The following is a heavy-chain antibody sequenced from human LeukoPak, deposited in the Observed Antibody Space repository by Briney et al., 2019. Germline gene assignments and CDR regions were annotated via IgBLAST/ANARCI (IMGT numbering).Heavy chain of an antibody. CDR2: IRYDGSNK. CDR3: AKGRLAAAGPFDY. J-gene: IGHJ4*02. CDR1: GFTFSSYG. D-gene: IGHD6-13*01. V-gene: IGHV3-30*02. Sequence: GGSLRLSCAASGFTFSSYGMHWVRQAPGKGLEWVAFIRYDGSNKYYADSVKGRFTISRDNSKNTLYLQMNSLRAEDTAVYYCAKGRLAAAGPFDYWGQGTLVTVSS.